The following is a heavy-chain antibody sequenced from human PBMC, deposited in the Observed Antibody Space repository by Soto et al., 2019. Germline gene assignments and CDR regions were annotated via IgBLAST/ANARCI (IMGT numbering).Heavy chain of an antibody. CDR3: AGKSGIGYYPFDY. CDR1: GFTFSSYT. Sequence: EVQLLESGGGLVQPGGSLRLSCAASGFTFSSYTMSWVRQAPGKGLQWVSSVSGDGATNYADSVKGRFTISRDNSKNTLYLQLNSLRAEDTALYYCAGKSGIGYYPFDYWGQVTLVTVSS. D-gene: IGHD3-22*01. CDR2: VSGDGAT. J-gene: IGHJ4*02. V-gene: IGHV3-23*01.